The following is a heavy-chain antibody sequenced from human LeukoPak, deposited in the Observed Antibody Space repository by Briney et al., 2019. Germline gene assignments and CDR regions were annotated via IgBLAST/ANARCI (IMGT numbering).Heavy chain of an antibody. CDR3: ASSLTSLLDY. CDR2: IKQDGSEK. CDR1: RFTFSSYW. D-gene: IGHD3-10*01. J-gene: IGHJ4*02. V-gene: IGHV3-7*03. Sequence: PGGSLRLSCAASRFTFSSYWMSWVRQAPGKGLEWVANIKQDGSEKYYVDSVKGRFTISRDNAKNSLYLQMNSLRAEDTAVYYCASSLTSLLDYWGQGTLVTVSS.